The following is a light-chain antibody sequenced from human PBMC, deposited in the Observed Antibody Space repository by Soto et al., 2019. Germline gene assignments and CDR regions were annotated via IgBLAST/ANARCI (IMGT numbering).Light chain of an antibody. Sequence: EIVLTQSPATLSLSPGERATLSCRASQSVSSYLAWYQQKPGQAPRLLIYDASNRATGIPARFSGSGSWTDFTLTISSLEPEDFAVYYCQQRSNWPQITFGQGTRLEIK. CDR3: QQRSNWPQIT. CDR2: DAS. V-gene: IGKV3-11*01. J-gene: IGKJ5*01. CDR1: QSVSSY.